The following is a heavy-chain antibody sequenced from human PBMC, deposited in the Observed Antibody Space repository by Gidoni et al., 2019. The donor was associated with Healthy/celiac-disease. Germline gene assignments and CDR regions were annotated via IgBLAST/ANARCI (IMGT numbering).Heavy chain of an antibody. CDR2: IYTRGST. V-gene: IGHV4-61*02. Sequence: QVQLQESGPGLVKPSQTLSLTCTVSGGSISSGSYYWSWIRQPAGKGLEWIGRIYTRGSTNYNPSLKSRVTISVDTSKNQFSLKLSSVTAADTAVYYCARYCSGGSCYDNWFDPWGQGTLVTVSS. J-gene: IGHJ5*02. CDR3: ARYCSGGSCYDNWFDP. D-gene: IGHD2-15*01. CDR1: GGSISSGSYY.